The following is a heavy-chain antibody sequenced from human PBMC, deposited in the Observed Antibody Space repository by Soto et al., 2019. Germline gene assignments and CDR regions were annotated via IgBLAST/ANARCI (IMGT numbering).Heavy chain of an antibody. Sequence: SVKVSCKASGGTFSRYSISWVRQAPGQGLEWMGGIIPIFGTANYAQKFQGRVTITADKSTSTAYMELSSLRSEDTAVYYCARDRGSPMGGDFDYWGQGTLVTVSS. CDR2: IIPIFGTA. V-gene: IGHV1-69*06. CDR1: GGTFSRYS. J-gene: IGHJ4*02. CDR3: ARDRGSPMGGDFDY. D-gene: IGHD3-10*01.